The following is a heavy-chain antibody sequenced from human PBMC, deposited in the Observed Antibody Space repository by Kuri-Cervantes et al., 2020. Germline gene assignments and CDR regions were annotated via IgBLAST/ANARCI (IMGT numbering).Heavy chain of an antibody. D-gene: IGHD3-10*01. CDR2: IYYSGST. Sequence: SETLSLTCTVSGGSISSSSYYWGWIRQPPGKGLEWIGSIYYSGSTYYNPSPKSRVTISVDTSKNQFSLKLSSVTAADTAVYYCARDSVVRGNYGMDVWGQGTTVTVSS. CDR1: GGSISSSSYY. CDR3: ARDSVVRGNYGMDV. J-gene: IGHJ6*02. V-gene: IGHV4-39*07.